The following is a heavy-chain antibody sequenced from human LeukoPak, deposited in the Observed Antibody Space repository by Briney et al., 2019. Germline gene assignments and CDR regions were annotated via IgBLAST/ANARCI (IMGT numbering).Heavy chain of an antibody. CDR3: AIETHTFQGNN. CDR2: MNPNSGNT. CDR1: GYSFTSYD. V-gene: IGHV1-8*01. Sequence: ASVKVSCKASGYSFTSYDINWVRQATGQGLEWMGWMNPNSGNTGYAQKFQGRVTMTRDTSISTAYMELSSLRSEDTAVYYCAIETHTFQGNNWGQGTLVTVSS. J-gene: IGHJ4*02. D-gene: IGHD3-3*02.